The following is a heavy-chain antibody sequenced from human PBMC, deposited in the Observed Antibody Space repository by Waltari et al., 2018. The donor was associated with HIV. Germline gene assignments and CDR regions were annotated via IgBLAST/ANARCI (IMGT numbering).Heavy chain of an antibody. CDR1: GYTFTGYY. V-gene: IGHV1-2*02. CDR3: ARWYSSGWSFDY. J-gene: IGHJ4*02. Sequence: QVQLVQSGAEVKKPGASVKVSCKASGYTFTGYYMHWVRQAPGQGLEWMGWINPNSGGTNYAQNFQGRGTMTRDTSISTAYMELSRLRSDDTAVYYCARWYSSGWSFDYWGQGTLVTVSS. D-gene: IGHD6-19*01. CDR2: INPNSGGT.